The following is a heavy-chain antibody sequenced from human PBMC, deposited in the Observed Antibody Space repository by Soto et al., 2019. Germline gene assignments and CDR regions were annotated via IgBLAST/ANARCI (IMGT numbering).Heavy chain of an antibody. CDR3: RYVGGYRTGDYSFDL. Sequence: ASVKVSCKASGYSVSYYFIQWVRQAPGQGLEWVAWINPKSAAKNYAKKFQGRVSLTWDTCFSTAYMELMNLKSDDTALYYCRYVGGYRTGDYSFDLWGQGTRVTVSS. J-gene: IGHJ4*02. CDR1: GYSVSYYF. V-gene: IGHV1-2*02. CDR2: INPKSAAK. D-gene: IGHD5-18*01.